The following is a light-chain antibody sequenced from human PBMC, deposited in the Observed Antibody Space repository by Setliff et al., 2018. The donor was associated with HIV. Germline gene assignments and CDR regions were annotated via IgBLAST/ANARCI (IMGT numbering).Light chain of an antibody. CDR2: WAS. V-gene: IGKV4-1*01. CDR1: QSVLYSSNNKNY. Sequence: DIVMTQSPDSLAVSLGERATINCKSSQSVLYSSNNKNYLAWYQQKPGQPPKLLIYWASTRESGVPDRFSGSGSGTDFTLTISSLQAVDVAVYYCQQYYSTPPAFGQGTKVDIK. CDR3: QQYYSTPPA. J-gene: IGKJ1*01.